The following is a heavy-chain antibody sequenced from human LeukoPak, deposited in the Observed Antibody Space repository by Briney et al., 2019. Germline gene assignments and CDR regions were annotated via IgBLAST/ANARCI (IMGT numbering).Heavy chain of an antibody. J-gene: IGHJ4*02. CDR2: IYPGDSDT. CDR1: GYRFANYW. Sequence: GESLKISCKVSGYRFANYWIAWVRQMPGKGLELMGVIYPGDSDTRYSPSFEGQVTISVDKSVSTAYLQWSSLKASDTAVYFCARREVGSSASHFGYWGQGTLVTVSS. V-gene: IGHV5-51*01. CDR3: ARREVGSSASHFGY. D-gene: IGHD6-6*01.